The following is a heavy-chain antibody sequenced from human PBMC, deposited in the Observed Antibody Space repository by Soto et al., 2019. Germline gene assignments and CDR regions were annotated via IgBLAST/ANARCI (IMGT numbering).Heavy chain of an antibody. CDR1: GFTFSSYA. D-gene: IGHD1-26*01. CDR3: TKDRERDSWSDDY. J-gene: IGHJ4*02. Sequence: EVQLLESGGGLVQPGGSLRLSCAASGFTFSSYAMSWVRQAPGKGLEWVSGISGSDGSTYYADSVKCRVTISSDNSKNTLYLQMNSLRAEDTAVYYCTKDRERDSWSDDYWGQGTLVTVSS. CDR2: ISGSDGST. V-gene: IGHV3-23*01.